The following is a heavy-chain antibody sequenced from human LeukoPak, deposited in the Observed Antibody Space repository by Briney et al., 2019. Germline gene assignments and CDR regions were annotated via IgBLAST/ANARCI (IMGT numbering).Heavy chain of an antibody. J-gene: IGHJ4*02. Sequence: GGSLRLSCAATGFTFSSYAMNWVRQAPGKGLEWVSSISNSDGSTYYADFVKGRFTISRDNSKNTLHLQMNSLRAEDTAVYYCAKSLGVGGYTRYKGFDQWGQGTLVTVSS. CDR3: AKSLGVGGYTRYKGFDQ. CDR1: GFTFSSYA. CDR2: ISNSDGST. V-gene: IGHV3-23*01. D-gene: IGHD5-24*01.